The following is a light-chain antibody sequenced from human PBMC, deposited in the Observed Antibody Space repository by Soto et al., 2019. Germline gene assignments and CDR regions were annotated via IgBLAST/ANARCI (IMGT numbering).Light chain of an antibody. J-gene: IGKJ1*01. CDR2: LGS. V-gene: IGKV2-28*01. Sequence: DIVMTQSPLSLPVTPGEPASISCRSSQSLLGINGYSCLDWYLQEPGQSPQLLIYLGSIRASGVPYRFSGGGSGTDFTLKISRVEAEDVGLYYCMQALQAPLTFGQGTKVDIK. CDR3: MQALQAPLT. CDR1: QSLLGINGYSC.